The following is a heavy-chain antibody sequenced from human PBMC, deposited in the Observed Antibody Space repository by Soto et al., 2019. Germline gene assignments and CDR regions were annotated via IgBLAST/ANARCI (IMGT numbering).Heavy chain of an antibody. V-gene: IGHV4-39*01. Sequence: SETLSLTCTVSGGSISSSSYYWGWIRQPPGKGLEWIGSIYYSGSTYYNPSLKSRVTISVDTSKNQFSLKLSSVTAADTAVYYCARHQEKLNSPWGYYYMDVWGKGTTVTVSS. CDR1: GGSISSSSYY. CDR2: IYYSGST. CDR3: ARHQEKLNSPWGYYYMDV. J-gene: IGHJ6*03. D-gene: IGHD7-27*01.